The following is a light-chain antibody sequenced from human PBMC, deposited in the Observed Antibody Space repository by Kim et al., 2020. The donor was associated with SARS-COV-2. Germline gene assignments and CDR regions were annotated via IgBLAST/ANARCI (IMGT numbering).Light chain of an antibody. J-gene: IGLJ3*02. CDR2: QDN. V-gene: IGLV3-1*01. CDR1: KLGNKY. Sequence: SVSPGQAASITCSGDKLGNKYTCWYQQKPGQSPVLLIYQDNKRPSGIPERFSGSNSGNTATLTISVTQTMDEADYYCQAWDSNTWVFGGGTKVTVL. CDR3: QAWDSNTWV.